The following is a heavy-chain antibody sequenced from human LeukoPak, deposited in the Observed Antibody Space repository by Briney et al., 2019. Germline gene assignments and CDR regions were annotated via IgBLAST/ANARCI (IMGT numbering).Heavy chain of an antibody. D-gene: IGHD2-15*01. Sequence: ASVKVSCKASGYTFTGYYMNWVRQAPGQGLKWMGWINPNSGGTNYAQKFQGRVTMTRDTSISTAYMELSRLRSDDTAVYYCARWGYCSGGSCYATDRFYDYWGQGTLVTVSS. CDR2: INPNSGGT. CDR1: GYTFTGYY. CDR3: ARWGYCSGGSCYATDRFYDY. J-gene: IGHJ4*02. V-gene: IGHV1-2*02.